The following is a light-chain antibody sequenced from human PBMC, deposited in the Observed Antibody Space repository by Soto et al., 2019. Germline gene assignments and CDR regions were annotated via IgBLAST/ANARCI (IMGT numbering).Light chain of an antibody. CDR2: DAS. CDR3: QQQHT. Sequence: EIVLTQSPVTLSLSPGERATLSCRASQSVSTFLAWYQQKSGQAPRLLIYDASKRATGIPARFSGSGSGTDLTITIGSLEQEDVAIYYCQQQHTFGGGIKVEI. CDR1: QSVSTF. J-gene: IGKJ4*01. V-gene: IGKV3-11*01.